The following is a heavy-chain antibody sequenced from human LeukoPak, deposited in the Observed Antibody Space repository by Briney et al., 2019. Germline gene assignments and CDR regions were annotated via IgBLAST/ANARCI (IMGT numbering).Heavy chain of an antibody. CDR2: MNPNSGNT. Sequence: ALVKVSCKASGYTFTSYDINWVRQATGQGLEWMGWMNPNSGNTGYAQKFQGRVTMTRNTSISTAYMELSSLRSEDTAAYYCARSVGCSGGSCYYVDVWGKGTTVTISS. J-gene: IGHJ6*03. D-gene: IGHD2-15*01. CDR1: GYTFTSYD. V-gene: IGHV1-8*01. CDR3: ARSVGCSGGSCYYVDV.